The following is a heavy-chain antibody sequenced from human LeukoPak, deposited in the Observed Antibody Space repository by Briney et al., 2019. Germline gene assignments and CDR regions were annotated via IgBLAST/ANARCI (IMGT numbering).Heavy chain of an antibody. CDR2: TYYRSTWYN. CDR3: ARRLTQYDCFDP. D-gene: IGHD2-2*01. Sequence: SQTLSLTCAISGDSVSSNSVTWNWIGQSPSRGLEWLGRTYYRSTWYNDYAVSVRGRITVNPDTSKNQFSLHLNSVTPEDTAVYYCARRLTQYDCFDPRGQGILVTVSS. V-gene: IGHV6-1*01. CDR1: GDSVSSNSVT. J-gene: IGHJ5*02.